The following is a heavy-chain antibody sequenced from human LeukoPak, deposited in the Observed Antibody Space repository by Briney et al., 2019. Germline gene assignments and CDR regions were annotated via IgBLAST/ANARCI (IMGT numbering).Heavy chain of an antibody. V-gene: IGHV1-24*01. J-gene: IGHJ5*02. Sequence: RASVKVSCKVSGYTLTELSVRWVRQAPGEGLEWMGGFDPENGAIIYAPLIRGRVTMTEDTSTDTGYMDLSSLKSEDTAVYYCTADSARATGHGDFHWFDPWGRGTPVSVSS. CDR1: GYTLTELS. CDR3: TADSARATGHGDFHWFDP. D-gene: IGHD1-14*01. CDR2: FDPENGAI.